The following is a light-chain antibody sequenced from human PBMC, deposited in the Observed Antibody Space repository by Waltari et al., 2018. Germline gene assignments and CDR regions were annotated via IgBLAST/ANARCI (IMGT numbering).Light chain of an antibody. CDR2: DVI. V-gene: IGLV2-14*03. CDR1: SSEVGGYNY. CDR3: SSYTSSSIPWV. Sequence: QSALTQPASVSGSPGQSITISCTGTSSEVGGYNYVSWYQQHPGKAPKLMIYDVINRPSGVSNRFSGSKSGNTASLTISGLQAEDEADYYCSSYTSSSIPWVFGGGTKLTVL. J-gene: IGLJ3*02.